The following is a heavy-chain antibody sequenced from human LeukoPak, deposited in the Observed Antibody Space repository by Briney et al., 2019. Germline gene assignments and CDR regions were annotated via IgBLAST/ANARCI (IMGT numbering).Heavy chain of an antibody. D-gene: IGHD1-7*01. CDR2: ISGSGGST. V-gene: IGHV3-23*01. J-gene: IGHJ5*02. Sequence: GGSLRLSCAASGFTFSSYAMSWVRQAPGKGLEWVSAISGSGGSTYYADSVKGRFTISRDNSKDTLYLQMNSLRAEDTAVYYCAKDRRITGTTGGWFDPWGQGTLVTVSS. CDR1: GFTFSSYA. CDR3: AKDRRITGTTGGWFDP.